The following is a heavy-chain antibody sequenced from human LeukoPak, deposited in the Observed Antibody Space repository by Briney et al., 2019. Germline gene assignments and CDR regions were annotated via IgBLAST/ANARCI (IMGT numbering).Heavy chain of an antibody. CDR2: MNPNSGNT. Sequence: ASVKVSCKASGYTFTSYDINWVRQAPGQGLEWMGWMNPNSGNTGYAQKFQGRVTMTRNTSISTAYMELSSLRSEETAVYYSARGVRYDILTGYYGRELTMDVWGQGTTVTVSS. CDR1: GYTFTSYD. V-gene: IGHV1-8*01. CDR3: ARGVRYDILTGYYGRELTMDV. D-gene: IGHD3-9*01. J-gene: IGHJ6*02.